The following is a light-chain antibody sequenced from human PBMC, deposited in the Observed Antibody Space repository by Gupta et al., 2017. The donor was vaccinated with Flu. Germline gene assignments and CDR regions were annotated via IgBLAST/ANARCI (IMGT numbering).Light chain of an antibody. CDR3: GTWDSRLSAAV. J-gene: IGLJ7*01. CDR2: DNT. V-gene: IGLV1-51*01. CDR1: SPNNGNNY. Sequence: QSVLTQPPSMSAAPGQKVTITCSGSSPNNGNNYVSWYQQLPGTTPKLLIYDNTKRPTGIPNRFSGSESGTSATLGITGLQTGDEADYYCGTWDSRLSAAVFGGGTQLTVL.